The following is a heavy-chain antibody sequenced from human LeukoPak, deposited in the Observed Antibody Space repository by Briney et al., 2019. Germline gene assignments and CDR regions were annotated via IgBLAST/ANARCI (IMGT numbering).Heavy chain of an antibody. D-gene: IGHD3-22*01. CDR1: GFTFSSYG. V-gene: IGHV3-33*01. Sequence: QTGGSLRLSCEASGFTFSSYGMHWVRQAPGKGLEWVAVIWYDGSDKYYADSVKGRFSISRDNSKNTLYLQMNSLRAEDTAVYYCARELPLVVNFYFDSWGQGTLVTVSS. J-gene: IGHJ4*02. CDR3: ARELPLVVNFYFDS. CDR2: IWYDGSDK.